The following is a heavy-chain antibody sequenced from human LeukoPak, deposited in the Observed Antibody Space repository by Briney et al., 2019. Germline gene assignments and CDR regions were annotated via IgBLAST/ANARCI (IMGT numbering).Heavy chain of an antibody. CDR2: INHSGST. V-gene: IGHV4-34*01. J-gene: IGHJ3*02. CDR1: GGSFSGYY. Sequence: MPSETLSLTCAVYGGSFSGYYWSWVRQPPGKGLEWIGEINHSGSTNYNPSLKSRVTISVDTSKNQFSLKLGSVTAADTAVYYCARGRRVVPGAFDIWGQGTMVTVSS. CDR3: ARGRRVVPGAFDI. D-gene: IGHD2-2*01.